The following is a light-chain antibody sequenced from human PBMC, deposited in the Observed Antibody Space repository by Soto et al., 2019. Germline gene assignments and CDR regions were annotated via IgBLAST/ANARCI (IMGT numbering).Light chain of an antibody. CDR2: GAS. Sequence: EIVLTQSPSTLSLSPGERATLSCRASQPVSSSFLAWYQQNRGHPPRLLIYGASTRATGVPDRFSGSGSGTDFTLTISRLEPEDFAVYYCQRYGGFGQGTKVDIK. CDR3: QRYGG. J-gene: IGKJ1*01. V-gene: IGKV3-20*01. CDR1: QPVSSSF.